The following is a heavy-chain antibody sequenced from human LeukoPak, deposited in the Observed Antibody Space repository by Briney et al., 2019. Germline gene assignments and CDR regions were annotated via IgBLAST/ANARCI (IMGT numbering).Heavy chain of an antibody. CDR2: IWYDGSNK. J-gene: IGHJ4*02. D-gene: IGHD1-26*01. V-gene: IGHV3-33*06. CDR3: AKARGRRSYDAVDY. Sequence: GRSLRLSCAASGFTFSIYGMHWVRQAPGKGLEWVSVIWYDGSNKYYADSVKGRFTISRDNSKNTLYLEMNSLGAEDMAVYYCAKARGRRSYDAVDYWGQGTQVTVSS. CDR1: GFTFSIYG.